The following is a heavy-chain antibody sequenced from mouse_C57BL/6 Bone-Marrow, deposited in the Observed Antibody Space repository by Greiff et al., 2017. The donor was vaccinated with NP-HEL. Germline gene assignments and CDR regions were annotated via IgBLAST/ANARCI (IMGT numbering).Heavy chain of an antibody. V-gene: IGHV1-72*01. Sequence: QVQLKQPGAELVKPGASVKLSCKASGYTFTSYWMHWVKQRPGRGLEWIGRIDPNSGGTKYNEKFKSKATLTVDKPSSPAYMQLSSLTSEDAAVYYCARGGWYFWFYFDYWGQGTTLTVSS. D-gene: IGHD2-1*01. CDR3: ARGGWYFWFYFDY. CDR2: IDPNSGGT. CDR1: GYTFTSYW. J-gene: IGHJ2*01.